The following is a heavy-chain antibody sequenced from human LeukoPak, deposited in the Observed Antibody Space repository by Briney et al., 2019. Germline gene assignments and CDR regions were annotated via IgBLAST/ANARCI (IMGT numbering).Heavy chain of an antibody. Sequence: PSETLSLTCTVTGGYLSSYYWSWIRQPAGKGLEWIGRIYTSGSTNYNPSLKSRVTMSVDTSKNQFSLKLSSVTAADTAVYYCAREVSSSWYGEYFQHWGQGTLVTASS. D-gene: IGHD6-13*01. V-gene: IGHV4-4*07. CDR1: GGYLSSYY. CDR3: AREVSSSWYGEYFQH. CDR2: IYTSGST. J-gene: IGHJ1*01.